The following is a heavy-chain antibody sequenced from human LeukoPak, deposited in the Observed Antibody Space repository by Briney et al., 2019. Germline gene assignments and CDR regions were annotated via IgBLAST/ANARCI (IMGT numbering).Heavy chain of an antibody. CDR1: GFTFSSYS. CDR2: IYSGGST. D-gene: IGHD2-2*01. Sequence: PGGSLRLSCAASGFTFSSYSMNWVRQAPGKGLEWVSVIYSGGSTYYADSVKGRFTISRDNSKNTLYLQMNSLRVEDTAVYYCARGQSCSSTSCFFDYWGQGTLVTVSS. V-gene: IGHV3-53*01. J-gene: IGHJ4*02. CDR3: ARGQSCSSTSCFFDY.